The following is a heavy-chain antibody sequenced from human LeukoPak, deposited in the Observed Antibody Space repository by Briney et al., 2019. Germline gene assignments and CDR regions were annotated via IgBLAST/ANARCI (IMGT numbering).Heavy chain of an antibody. J-gene: IGHJ4*02. V-gene: IGHV6-1*01. CDR3: ARSLRGTYLGALDY. CDR2: TYYRSKWYT. CDR1: GDSVSSNSAA. D-gene: IGHD7-27*01. Sequence: SQTLSLTCAISGDSVSSNSAAWNWTRQSPSRGLEWLGRTYYRSKWYTDYALSVKSRITVSPDTSKNQFSLQLNSVTPEDTAVYYCARSLRGTYLGALDYWGQGTLVTASS.